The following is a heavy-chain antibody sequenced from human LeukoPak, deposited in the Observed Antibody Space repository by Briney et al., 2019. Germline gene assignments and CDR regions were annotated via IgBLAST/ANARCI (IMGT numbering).Heavy chain of an antibody. J-gene: IGHJ6*02. D-gene: IGHD4-11*01. CDR2: INPNSGGT. Sequence: GASVKVSCKASGYTFTGYYMHWVRQAPGQGLEWMGRINPNSGGTNYAQKFQGRVTMTRDTSISTAYMGLSRLRSDDTAVYYCARLDYSNAYYYGMDVWGQGTTVTVSS. V-gene: IGHV1-2*06. CDR1: GYTFTGYY. CDR3: ARLDYSNAYYYGMDV.